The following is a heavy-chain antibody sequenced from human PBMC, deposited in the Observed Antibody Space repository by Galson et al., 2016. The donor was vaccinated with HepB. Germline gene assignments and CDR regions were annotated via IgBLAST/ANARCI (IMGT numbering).Heavy chain of an antibody. CDR3: ARKDYYTSGVYHFDS. CDR2: INAANGDT. J-gene: IGHJ4*02. D-gene: IGHD3-10*01. Sequence: SVKVSCKASGYTFTPFPIHWVRQACGEGLEWMGWINAANGDTGYSQTFQGRITITTDTSAGTTYMELGSLTSEDTAVYFCARKDYYTSGVYHFDSWGQGTLVTVSS. CDR1: GYTFTPFP. V-gene: IGHV1-3*01.